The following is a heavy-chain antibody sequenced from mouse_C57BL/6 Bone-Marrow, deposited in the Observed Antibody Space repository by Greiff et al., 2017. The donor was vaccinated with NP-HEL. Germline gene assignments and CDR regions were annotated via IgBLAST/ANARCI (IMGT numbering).Heavy chain of an antibody. D-gene: IGHD2-2*01. J-gene: IGHJ1*03. Sequence: QVQLQQPGAELARPGASVKMSCKASGYTFTSYCITWVKQRPGQGLEWIGDIYPGSGSTNYNEKFKSKATLTVDTSSSTAYMELSSLTSEDSAVYDDATTIVTAWYIDFWGTGTTVTVSS. CDR2: IYPGSGST. V-gene: IGHV1-55*01. CDR3: ATTIVTAWYIDF. CDR1: GYTFTSYC.